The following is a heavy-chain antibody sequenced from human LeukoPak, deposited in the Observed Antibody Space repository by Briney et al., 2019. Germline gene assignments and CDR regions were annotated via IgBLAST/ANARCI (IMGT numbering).Heavy chain of an antibody. Sequence: PGGSLSLSCAASGFTFSSYGMHWVRQAPGKGLEWVAFIRYDRSNKYYADSVKGRFTISRDNSKNTLYLQMNSLRAEDTAVYYCAKEETAYYYDSSAIPATFDIWGQGTMVTVSS. CDR2: IRYDRSNK. D-gene: IGHD3-22*01. CDR3: AKEETAYYYDSSAIPATFDI. CDR1: GFTFSSYG. J-gene: IGHJ3*02. V-gene: IGHV3-30*02.